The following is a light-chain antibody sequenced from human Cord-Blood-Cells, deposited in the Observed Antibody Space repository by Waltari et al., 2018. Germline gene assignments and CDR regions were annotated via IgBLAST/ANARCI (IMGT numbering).Light chain of an antibody. Sequence: EIVMTQSPATLSVSPGERATLSCRASKSVSSNLAWYQQKPGQAPRLLIYGVSTRATGIPARFSGSGSGTEFTLTISSLQSEDFAVYYCQQYNNWPLTFGPGTKVDIK. V-gene: IGKV3-15*01. CDR1: KSVSSN. CDR2: GVS. J-gene: IGKJ3*01. CDR3: QQYNNWPLT.